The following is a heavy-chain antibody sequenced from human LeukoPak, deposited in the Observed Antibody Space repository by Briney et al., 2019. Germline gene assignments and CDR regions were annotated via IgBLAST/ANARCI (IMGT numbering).Heavy chain of an antibody. Sequence: SQTLSLTCAISGDSVSSNTATWNWIRQSPSRGLEWLGRTYYRSKWYNDYAVSVKSRITINPDTSKNQFSLQLNSVTPEDTAVYYCARAEQQLVWNAFDIWGQGTMVTVSS. V-gene: IGHV6-1*01. CDR1: GDSVSSNTAT. D-gene: IGHD6-13*01. CDR2: TYYRSKWYN. J-gene: IGHJ3*02. CDR3: ARAEQQLVWNAFDI.